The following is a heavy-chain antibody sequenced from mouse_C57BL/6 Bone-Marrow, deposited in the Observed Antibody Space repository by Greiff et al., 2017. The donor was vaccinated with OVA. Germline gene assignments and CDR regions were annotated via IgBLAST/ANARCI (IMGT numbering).Heavy chain of an antibody. CDR1: GYTFTSYW. CDR3: ARGGYYYGSNLDY. D-gene: IGHD1-1*01. Sequence: QVQLQQPGAELVMPGASVKLSCKASGYTFTSYWMHWVKQRPGQGLEWIGEIDPSDSYTNYNQKFKGQSTLTVDKSSSTAYMQLSSLTSEDSAVYYCARGGYYYGSNLDYWGKGTTLTVSS. J-gene: IGHJ2*01. V-gene: IGHV1-69*01. CDR2: IDPSDSYT.